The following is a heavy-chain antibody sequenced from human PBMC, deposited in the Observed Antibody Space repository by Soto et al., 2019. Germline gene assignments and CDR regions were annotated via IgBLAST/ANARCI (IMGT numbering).Heavy chain of an antibody. V-gene: IGHV1-69*19. CDR2: NIPIFGTA. CDR3: ARGAAGAFDI. D-gene: IGHD6-13*01. J-gene: IGHJ3*02. Sequence: QVQLVQSGAEVKKPGSSVKVSCKASGVTFSSYAISWLRQAHGQGLEWMGGNIPIFGTANYAQKFQGRVTITADESTSTAYMELSSLRSEDTAVFYCARGAAGAFDIWGQGTMVTVSS. CDR1: GVTFSSYA.